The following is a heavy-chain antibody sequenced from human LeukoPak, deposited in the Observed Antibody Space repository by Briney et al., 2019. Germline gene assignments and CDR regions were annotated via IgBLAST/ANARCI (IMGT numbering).Heavy chain of an antibody. V-gene: IGHV3-30*02. J-gene: IGHJ4*02. Sequence: PGRSLRLSCAASGFTFSSYGMHWVRQAPGKGLEWVAFIRYDGSNKYYADSVKGRFTISRDNSKNTLYLQMNSLRAEDTAVYYCAKDYYDSSGYLTLDYWGQGTLVTVSS. CDR1: GFTFSSYG. CDR3: AKDYYDSSGYLTLDY. CDR2: IRYDGSNK. D-gene: IGHD3-22*01.